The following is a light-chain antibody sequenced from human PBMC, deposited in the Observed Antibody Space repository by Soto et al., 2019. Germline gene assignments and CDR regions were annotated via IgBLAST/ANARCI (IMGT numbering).Light chain of an antibody. J-gene: IGKJ1*01. CDR3: QQYNSYTWT. V-gene: IGKV1-5*03. CDR1: QSISSW. CDR2: KAS. Sequence: DNQMTESPSTLSASVGVIVTITCLASQSISSWLAWYQQKPGKATKLLIYKASSLESGVPSRFSGSGSGTEFTITISSPQPDDFATYYCQQYNSYTWTFGQGTKV.